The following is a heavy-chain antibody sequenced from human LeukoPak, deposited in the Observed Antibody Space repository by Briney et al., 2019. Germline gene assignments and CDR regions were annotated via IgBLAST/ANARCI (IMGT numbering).Heavy chain of an antibody. CDR1: GGSISSGDYY. CDR2: IYYSGST. J-gene: IGHJ3*02. V-gene: IGHV4-30-4*08. CDR3: ARYPPFGSNAFNI. D-gene: IGHD2/OR15-2a*01. Sequence: SETLSLTCTVSGGSISSGDYYWNWIRQPPEKGLEWIGRIYYSGSTYYNPSLKSRITISIDTSKSQFSLNLSSLTAADTAVYYCARYPPFGSNAFNIWGQGTMVTVSS.